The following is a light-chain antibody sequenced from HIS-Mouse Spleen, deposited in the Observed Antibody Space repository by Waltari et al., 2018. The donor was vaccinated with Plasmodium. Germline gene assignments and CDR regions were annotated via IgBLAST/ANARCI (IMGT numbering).Light chain of an antibody. J-gene: IGKJ4*01. CDR1: QSLLHSNGYNY. V-gene: IGKV2-28*01. CDR2: LGS. CDR3: MQALQTPRT. Sequence: DIVMTPSPLSLPVTPGEPASISCRSSQSLLHSNGYNYLDWYLQKSGQSPQLLIYLGSNRASGVPDRFSGSGSGTDFTLKISRVEAEDVGVYYCMQALQTPRTFGGGTKVEIK.